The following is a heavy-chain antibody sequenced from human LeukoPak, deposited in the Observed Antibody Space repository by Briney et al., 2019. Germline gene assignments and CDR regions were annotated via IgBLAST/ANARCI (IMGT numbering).Heavy chain of an antibody. CDR1: GFTFSNYD. D-gene: IGHD3-22*01. Sequence: GGSLRLSCAASGFTFSNYDMHWVRQAPGKGLEWVAIISYDGSNKYFVDSVKGLFTIFRDNSKNTLYLQMNSLRAEDTAVYYCAKGPDRSGYYSLDYWGQGTLVTVSS. J-gene: IGHJ4*02. CDR2: ISYDGSNK. V-gene: IGHV3-30*18. CDR3: AKGPDRSGYYSLDY.